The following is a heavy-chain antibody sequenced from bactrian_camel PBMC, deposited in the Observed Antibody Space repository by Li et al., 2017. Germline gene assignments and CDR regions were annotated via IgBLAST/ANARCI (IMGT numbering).Heavy chain of an antibody. D-gene: IGHD4*01. V-gene: IGHV3S26*01. J-gene: IGHJ4*01. Sequence: HVQLVESGGGLVQPGGSLRLSCVASGFAFNAYGMNWVRQAPGQEREQVAAIDADGGAAYADSVKGRFSISKDNARNTLYLQMNSLKPEDTAMYYCAADLKGAFSCFYTDYVDRYNYWGQGTQVTVS. CDR2: IDADGGA. CDR1: GFAFNAYG. CDR3: AADLKGAFSCFYTDYVDRYNY.